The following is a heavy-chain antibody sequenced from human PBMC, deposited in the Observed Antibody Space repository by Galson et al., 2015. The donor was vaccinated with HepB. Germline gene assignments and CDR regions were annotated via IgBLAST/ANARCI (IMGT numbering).Heavy chain of an antibody. V-gene: IGHV3-23*01. Sequence: SLRLSCAASGFAFSSYAMSWVRQTPGKGLEWVSSMSASSGTTFYADSVKGRFTISRDNSKNTLYLQMNSLRAEDTAVYYCAKVEGFRFLEWFIDHWGQGTQVTVSS. CDR3: AKVEGFRFLEWFIDH. D-gene: IGHD3-3*01. J-gene: IGHJ4*02. CDR2: MSASSGTT. CDR1: GFAFSSYA.